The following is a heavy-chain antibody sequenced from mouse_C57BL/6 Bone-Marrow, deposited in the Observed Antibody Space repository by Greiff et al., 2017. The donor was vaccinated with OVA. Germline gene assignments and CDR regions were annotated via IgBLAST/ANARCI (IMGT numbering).Heavy chain of an antibody. Sequence: EVKLVESGGGLVQPGGSLKLSCAASGFTFSDYYMYWVRQTPEKRLEWVAYISNGGGSTYYPDTVKGRFTISRDNAKNTLYLQMSRLKSEDTAMYYCSRHLRGFYYCAMDYWGQGTSVTVSS. V-gene: IGHV5-12*01. CDR2: ISNGGGST. D-gene: IGHD1-1*01. CDR3: SRHLRGFYYCAMDY. J-gene: IGHJ4*01. CDR1: GFTFSDYY.